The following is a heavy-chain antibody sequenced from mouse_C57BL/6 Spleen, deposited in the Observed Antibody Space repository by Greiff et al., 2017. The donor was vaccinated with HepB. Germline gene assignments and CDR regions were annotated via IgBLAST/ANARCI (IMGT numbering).Heavy chain of an antibody. CDR1: GYSITSGYY. CDR2: ISYDGSN. V-gene: IGHV3-6*01. CDR3: ARAGVGVLNYFDY. Sequence: ESGPGLVKPSQSLSLTCSVTGYSITSGYYWNWIRQFPGNKLEWMGYISYDGSNNYNPSLKNRISITRDTSKNQFFLKLNSVTTEDTATYYCARAGVGVLNYFDYWGQGTTLTVSS. D-gene: IGHD1-1*01. J-gene: IGHJ2*01.